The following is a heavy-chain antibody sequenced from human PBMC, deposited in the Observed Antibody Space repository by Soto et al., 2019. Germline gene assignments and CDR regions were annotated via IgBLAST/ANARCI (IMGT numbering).Heavy chain of an antibody. CDR1: GGTFSSYA. CDR2: IIPIFGTA. D-gene: IGHD3-3*01. Sequence: SVKVSCKASGGTFSSYAISWVRQAPGQGLEWMGGIIPIFGTANYAQKFQGRVTITADESTSTAYMELSSLRSEDTAAYYCARRGTTIFGVVKSYYYGMDVWGQGTTVTVSS. CDR3: ARRGTTIFGVVKSYYYGMDV. V-gene: IGHV1-69*13. J-gene: IGHJ6*02.